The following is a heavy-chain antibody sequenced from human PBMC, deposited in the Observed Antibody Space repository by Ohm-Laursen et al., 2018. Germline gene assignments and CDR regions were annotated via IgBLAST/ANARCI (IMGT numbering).Heavy chain of an antibody. CDR2: IYSGGST. Sequence: SLRLSCTASGFTVSSNYMSWVRQAPGKGLEWVSVIYSGGSTYYADSVKGRFTISRDNSKNTLYLQMNSLRAEDTAVYYCARRGYCSSTSCYSPPNFDYWGQGTLVTVSS. CDR1: GFTVSSNY. D-gene: IGHD2-2*02. J-gene: IGHJ4*02. CDR3: ARRGYCSSTSCYSPPNFDY. V-gene: IGHV3-66*01.